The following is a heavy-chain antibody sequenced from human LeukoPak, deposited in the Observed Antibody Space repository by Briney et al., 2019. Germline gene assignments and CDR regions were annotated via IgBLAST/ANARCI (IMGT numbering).Heavy chain of an antibody. V-gene: IGHV1-18*01. CDR1: GYTFTSYG. D-gene: IGHD6-13*01. Sequence: GASVKVSCTASGYTFTSYGISWVRQAPGQGLEWMGWISAYNGNTNYAQKLQGRVTMTTDTSTSTAYMELRSLRSDDTAVYYCARDLRIAAAGTAGYWGQGTLVTVSS. CDR3: ARDLRIAAAGTAGY. J-gene: IGHJ4*02. CDR2: ISAYNGNT.